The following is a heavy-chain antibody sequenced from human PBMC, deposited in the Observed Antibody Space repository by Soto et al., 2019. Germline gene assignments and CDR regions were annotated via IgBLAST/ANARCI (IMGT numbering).Heavy chain of an antibody. J-gene: IGHJ6*02. V-gene: IGHV3-30*18. CDR1: GFTFSSYG. D-gene: IGHD3-10*01. Sequence: QVQLVESGGGVAQPGRSLRLSCAASGFTFSSYGMHWVRQAPGKGLEWVAVISYDGSNKYYADSVKGRFTISRDNSKNTLYLQMNSLRAEDTAVYYCAKDPTGATDYYGMDVWGQGTTVTVSS. CDR3: AKDPTGATDYYGMDV. CDR2: ISYDGSNK.